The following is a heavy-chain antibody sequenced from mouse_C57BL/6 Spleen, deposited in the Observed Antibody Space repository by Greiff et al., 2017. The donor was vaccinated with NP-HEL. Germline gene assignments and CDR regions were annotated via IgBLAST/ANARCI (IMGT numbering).Heavy chain of an antibody. V-gene: IGHV1-7*01. CDR1: GYTFTSYW. J-gene: IGHJ4*01. Sequence: QVQLQQSGAELAKPGASVKLSCTASGYTFTSYWMHWVKQRPGQGLEWIGYINPSSGYTKYNQKFKDKATLTADKSSSTAYMQLSSLTYEDSAVYYCATSYDPKAMDYWGQGTSVTVSS. CDR2: INPSSGYT. D-gene: IGHD2-3*01. CDR3: ATSYDPKAMDY.